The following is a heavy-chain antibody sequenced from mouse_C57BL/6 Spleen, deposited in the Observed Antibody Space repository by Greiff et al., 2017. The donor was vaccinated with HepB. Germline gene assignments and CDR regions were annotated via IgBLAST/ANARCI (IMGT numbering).Heavy chain of an antibody. CDR3: TTDGYYRAY. J-gene: IGHJ3*01. V-gene: IGHV14-4*01. Sequence: EVQLQQQSGAELVRPGASVKLSCTASGFNIKDDYMHWVKQRPEQGLEWIGWIDPENGDTEYASKFQGKATITADTSSNTAYLQLSSLTSEDTAVYYCTTDGYYRAYWGQGTLVTVSA. CDR1: GFNIKDDY. CDR2: IDPENGDT. D-gene: IGHD2-3*01.